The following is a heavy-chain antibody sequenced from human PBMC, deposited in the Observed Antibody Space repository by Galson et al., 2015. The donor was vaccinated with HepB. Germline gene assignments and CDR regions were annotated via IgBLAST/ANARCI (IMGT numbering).Heavy chain of an antibody. CDR3: ARGAMNGEQQT. J-gene: IGHJ5*02. CDR2: INHSGST. D-gene: IGHD1-26*01. CDR1: GGSFSGYY. V-gene: IGHV4-34*01. Sequence: SETLSLTCAVYGGSFSGYYWSWIRQPPGKGLEWIGEINHSGSTNYNPSLKSRVTISVDTSKNQFSLKLSSVTAADTAVYYCARGAMNGEQQTWGQGTLVTVSS.